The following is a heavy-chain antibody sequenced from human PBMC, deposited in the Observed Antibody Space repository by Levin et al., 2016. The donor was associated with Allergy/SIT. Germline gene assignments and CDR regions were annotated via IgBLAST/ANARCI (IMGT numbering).Heavy chain of an antibody. J-gene: IGHJ6*04. Sequence: ASVKVSCKASGYTFTGYYMHWVRQAPGQGLEWMGWINPNSGGTNYAQKFQGRVTMTRDTSISTAYMELSRLRSDDTAVYYCARASSGRFPVDVWGKGTTVTVSS. CDR3: ARASSGRFPVDV. CDR1: GYTFTGYY. CDR2: INPNSGGT. D-gene: IGHD3-10*01. V-gene: IGHV1-2*02.